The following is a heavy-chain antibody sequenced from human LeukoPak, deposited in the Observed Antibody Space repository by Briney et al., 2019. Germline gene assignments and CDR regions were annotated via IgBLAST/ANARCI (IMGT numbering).Heavy chain of an antibody. CDR1: GGSISSYY. V-gene: IGHV4-4*07. CDR2: IYTSGST. D-gene: IGHD1-1*01. Sequence: SETLSLTCTVSGGSISSYYWSWIRQPAGKGLEWIGRIYTSGSTNYNPSLKSRVTISVDTSKNQFSLKLSSVTAADTAVYYCARHVPFWLLERGYFDYWGQGTLVTVSS. J-gene: IGHJ4*02. CDR3: ARHVPFWLLERGYFDY.